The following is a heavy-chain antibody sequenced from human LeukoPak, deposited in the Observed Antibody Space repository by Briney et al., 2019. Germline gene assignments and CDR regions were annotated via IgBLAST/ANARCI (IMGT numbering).Heavy chain of an antibody. CDR2: MNPNSGNT. CDR3: ARGRLGATGGYYYYYYMDV. J-gene: IGHJ6*03. CDR1: GYTFTSYD. V-gene: IGHV1-8*03. Sequence: GASVKVSCKASGYTFTSYDINWVRQATGQGLEWMGWMNPNSGNTGYAQKFQGRVTITRNTSISTAYMELSSLRSEDTAVYYCARGRLGATGGYYYYYYMDVWGKGTTVTVSS. D-gene: IGHD1-26*01.